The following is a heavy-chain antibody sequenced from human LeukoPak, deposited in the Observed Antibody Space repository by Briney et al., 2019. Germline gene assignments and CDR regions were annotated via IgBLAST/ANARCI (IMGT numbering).Heavy chain of an antibody. Sequence: GASVKVSCKASGYTFTGYYMHWVRQAPGQGLEWMGWINPNSGGTNYQGRVTMTRDTSISTAYMELSRLRSDDTAVYYCARVDYGDSGARLYYYYYMDVWGKGTTVTVSS. V-gene: IGHV1-2*02. CDR3: ARVDYGDSGARLYYYYYMDV. J-gene: IGHJ6*03. CDR2: INPNSGGT. D-gene: IGHD4-17*01. CDR1: GYTFTGYY.